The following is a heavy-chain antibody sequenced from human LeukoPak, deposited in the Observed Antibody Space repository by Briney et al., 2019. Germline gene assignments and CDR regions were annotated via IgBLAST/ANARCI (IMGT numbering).Heavy chain of an antibody. J-gene: IGHJ4*02. CDR2: IYYSGST. Sequence: SETLSLTCTVSGGSISNYYWSWIRQPPGKGLEWIGYIYYSGSTNYNPSLKSRVTISVDTSKNQFSLKLSSVTAADTAVYYCASGVGATLDYWGQGTLVTVSS. CDR3: ASGVGATLDY. D-gene: IGHD1-26*01. CDR1: GGSISNYY. V-gene: IGHV4-59*01.